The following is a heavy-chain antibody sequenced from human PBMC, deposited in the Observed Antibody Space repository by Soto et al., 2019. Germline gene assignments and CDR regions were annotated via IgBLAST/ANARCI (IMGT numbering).Heavy chain of an antibody. CDR2: VSSSSSAI. CDR3: ARGTDDSSGSTFDY. V-gene: IGHV3-48*02. CDR1: GFTFSRYS. D-gene: IGHD3-22*01. J-gene: IGHJ4*02. Sequence: EVQLVEAGGGLVQPGGSLRLSCAASGFTFSRYSMNWVRQAPGKGLEWVSYVSSSSSAIYYADSVKGRFTISRDNARNSLYLQMNGLRDEDTAVYYCARGTDDSSGSTFDYWGQGTLVTVSS.